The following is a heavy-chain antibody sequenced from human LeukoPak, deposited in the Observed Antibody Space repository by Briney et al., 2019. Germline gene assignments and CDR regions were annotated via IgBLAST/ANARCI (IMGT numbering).Heavy chain of an antibody. Sequence: GASVKVSCKASGYTFTGYYMHWVRQAPGQGLEWMGIISPNGGTTNYAQKFQDRVTMTRDTSTSTVYMELGSLRSEDTAVYYCARGYCTNGVCRTFDIWGQGTLVTVSS. D-gene: IGHD2-8*01. CDR3: ARGYCTNGVCRTFDI. V-gene: IGHV1-46*01. J-gene: IGHJ4*02. CDR1: GYTFTGYY. CDR2: ISPNGGTT.